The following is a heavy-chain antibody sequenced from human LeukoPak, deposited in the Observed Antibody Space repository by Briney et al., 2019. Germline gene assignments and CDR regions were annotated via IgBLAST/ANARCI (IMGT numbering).Heavy chain of an antibody. D-gene: IGHD1-26*01. J-gene: IGHJ6*03. CDR3: ARDCSEWVSTNYMDV. CDR2: INPSGGST. Sequence: GASVKVSCKASGYTFTSYYMHWVRQAPGQGLEWMGIINPSGGSTSYAQKFQGRVTMTRDTSTSTVYMELSSLRSEDTAVYYCARDCSEWVSTNYMDVWGKGTTVTVSS. CDR1: GYTFTSYY. V-gene: IGHV1-46*01.